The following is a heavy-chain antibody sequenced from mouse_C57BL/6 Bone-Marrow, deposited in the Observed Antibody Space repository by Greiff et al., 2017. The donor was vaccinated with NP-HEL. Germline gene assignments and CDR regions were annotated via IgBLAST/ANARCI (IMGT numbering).Heavy chain of an antibody. J-gene: IGHJ1*03. Sequence: VQLQQPGTELVKPGASGYTFTSYWMHWVKQRPGQGLEWIGNINPSNGGTNYNEKFKSKATLTVDKSSSTAYMQLSSLTSEDSAVYYCATPLYYGSSSWYFDVWGTGTTVTVSS. CDR3: ATPLYYGSSSWYFDV. CDR2: INPSNGGT. CDR1: GYTFTSYW. D-gene: IGHD1-1*01. V-gene: IGHV1-53*01.